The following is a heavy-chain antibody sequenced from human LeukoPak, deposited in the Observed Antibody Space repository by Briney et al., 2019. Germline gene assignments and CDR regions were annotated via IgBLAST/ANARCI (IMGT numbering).Heavy chain of an antibody. J-gene: IGHJ6*03. CDR1: GGSISSYY. Sequence: SETLSLTCTVSGGSISSYYWSWIRQPPGKGLEWIGYIYYSGSTNYNPSLKSRVTISVDTSKNQFSLKLSSVTAADTAVYYCARDYRRLNYYYMDVWGKGTTVTVSS. CDR2: IYYSGST. D-gene: IGHD4-11*01. V-gene: IGHV4-59*01. CDR3: ARDYRRLNYYYMDV.